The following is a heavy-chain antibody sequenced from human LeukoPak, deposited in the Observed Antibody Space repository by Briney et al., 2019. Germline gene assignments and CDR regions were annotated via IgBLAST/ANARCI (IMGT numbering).Heavy chain of an antibody. CDR2: TSAYNGNT. D-gene: IGHD3-16*02. CDR3: ARGSAYYDYVWGSYRYRNPFDY. V-gene: IGHV1-18*01. Sequence: ASVKVSCKASGYTFTSYGISWVRQAPGQGLEWMGWTSAYNGNTNYAQKLQGRVTMTTDTSTSTAYMELRSLRSDDTAVYYCARGSAYYDYVWGSYRYRNPFDYWGQGTLVTVSS. J-gene: IGHJ4*02. CDR1: GYTFTSYG.